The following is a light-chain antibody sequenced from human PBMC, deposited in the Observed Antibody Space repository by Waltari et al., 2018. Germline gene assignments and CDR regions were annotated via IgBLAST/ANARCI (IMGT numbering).Light chain of an antibody. V-gene: IGKV1-13*02. CDR3: QQFISYPRT. J-gene: IGKJ4*01. CDR2: DAS. CDR1: QGINTA. Sequence: IQLTQSPSSLSASLGDRVTITCRASQGINTALAWYQQKPGKAPNLLIYDASNLESGVPARFSGSGSGTDFYLTISSLQPEDFATYYCQQFISYPRTFGGGTKVEIK.